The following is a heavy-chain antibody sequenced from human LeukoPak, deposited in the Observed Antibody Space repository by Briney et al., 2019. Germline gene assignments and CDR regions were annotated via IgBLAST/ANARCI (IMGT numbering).Heavy chain of an antibody. CDR3: AKVTVATADNYYYYGMDV. V-gene: IGHV3-66*01. CDR1: GFTVSSNY. CDR2: IYSGGST. J-gene: IGHJ6*02. Sequence: GGSLRLSCAASGFTVSSNYMSWVRQAPGKGLEWVSVIYSGGSTYYADSVKGRFTISRDNSKNTLYLQMNSLRAEDTAVYYCAKVTVATADNYYYYGMDVWGQGTTVTVSS. D-gene: IGHD1-1*01.